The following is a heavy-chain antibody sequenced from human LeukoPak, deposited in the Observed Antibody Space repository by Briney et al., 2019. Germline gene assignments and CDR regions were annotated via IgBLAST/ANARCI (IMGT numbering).Heavy chain of an antibody. CDR2: IYYSGST. D-gene: IGHD1-14*01. J-gene: IGHJ5*02. Sequence: PSETLSLTCTVSGASISSSTDYWGWIRQPPGKGLEWIANIYYSGSTYYNPSLKSRVTISVDTSKNQFSLKLSSVTAADTAVYYCAGLIRPGWFYPWGQGTLVTVSS. V-gene: IGHV4-39*01. CDR3: AGLIRPGWFYP. CDR1: GASISSSTDY.